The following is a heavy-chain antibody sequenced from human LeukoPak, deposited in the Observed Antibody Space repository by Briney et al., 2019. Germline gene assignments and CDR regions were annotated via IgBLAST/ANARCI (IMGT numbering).Heavy chain of an antibody. CDR3: ARHSRVAWFDP. V-gene: IGHV5-51*01. CDR1: GYSLTTYW. Sequence: GESLKISCRGSGYSLTTYWIGWVRQMPGKGLEWMGIIYPGDSDTRYSPSFQGQVTISADKSISTAYLQWSSLKASDTAMYYCARHSRVAWFDPWGQGTLVTVSS. CDR2: IYPGDSDT. J-gene: IGHJ5*02.